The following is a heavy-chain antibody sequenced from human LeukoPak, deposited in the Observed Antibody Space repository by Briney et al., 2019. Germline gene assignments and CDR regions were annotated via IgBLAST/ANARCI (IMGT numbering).Heavy chain of an antibody. J-gene: IGHJ4*02. CDR1: GFTFSSFE. CDR2: MWYDGSKK. Sequence: GGSLRLSCAASGFTFSSFEMNWVRQAPGKGLEWVAVMWYDGSKKYYADSVKGRFTVSRDNSKNTLYLEMNSLRAEDTAVYYCARSMAAADYWGQGTLVTVSS. CDR3: ARSMAAADY. V-gene: IGHV3-33*08. D-gene: IGHD6-13*01.